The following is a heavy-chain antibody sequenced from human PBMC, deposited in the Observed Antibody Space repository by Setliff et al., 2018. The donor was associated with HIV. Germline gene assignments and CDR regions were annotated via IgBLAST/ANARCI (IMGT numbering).Heavy chain of an antibody. J-gene: IGHJ3*02. CDR2: ISASGDA. Sequence: PSVKVSCKASGYNFAIYGISWVRQAPGQGLEWMGWISASGDAKPAQKFQGRVTLTTDTSSSTAYMELRSLTSDDTAIYYCAKDDFTGAYPSVALDIWGQGTMVTVSS. CDR3: AKDDFTGAYPSVALDI. V-gene: IGHV1-18*01. D-gene: IGHD1-26*01. CDR1: GYNFAIYG.